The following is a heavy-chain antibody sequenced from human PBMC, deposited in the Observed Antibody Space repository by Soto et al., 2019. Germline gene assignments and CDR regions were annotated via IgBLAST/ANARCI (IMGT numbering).Heavy chain of an antibody. CDR1: GFSLTTSGVG. CDR3: ARILTATGGHFDS. J-gene: IGHJ4*02. V-gene: IGHV2-5*02. CDR2: IFWDDDK. Sequence: SGPTLVNPTHTLTPTCSFSGFSLTTSGVGVGWVRQSPEKALEWLALIFWDDDKRYSPSLRSRLTIAKDTSKNQVVLTLTNVEPVDTATYYCARILTATGGHFDSWGQGALVTVSS. D-gene: IGHD2-8*02.